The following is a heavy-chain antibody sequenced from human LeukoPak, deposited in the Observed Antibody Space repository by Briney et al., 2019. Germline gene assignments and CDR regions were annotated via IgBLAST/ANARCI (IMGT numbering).Heavy chain of an antibody. CDR2: IYYSGST. Sequence: SETLSLTCTVSGDSISSSYYYWGWIRQPPGKGLEWIGSIYYSGSTYYNASLKSRVTISVDTSKNQFSLKLSSVTAADTAVYYCVRAGWYRHFDYWGQGTLVTVSS. CDR3: VRAGWYRHFDY. V-gene: IGHV4-39*01. D-gene: IGHD6-19*01. CDR1: GDSISSSYYY. J-gene: IGHJ4*02.